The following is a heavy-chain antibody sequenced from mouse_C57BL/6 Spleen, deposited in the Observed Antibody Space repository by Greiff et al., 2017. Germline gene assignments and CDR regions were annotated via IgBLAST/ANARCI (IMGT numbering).Heavy chain of an antibody. V-gene: IGHV3-1*01. CDR3: ASGDYSWFAY. D-gene: IGHD1-1*01. CDR2: ISYSGST. CDR1: GYSITSGYD. Sequence: ESGPGMVKPSQSLSLTCTVTGYSITSGYDWHWIRHFPGNKLEWMGYISYSGSTNYNPSLKSRISITHDTSKNHFFLKLNSVTTEDTATYYCASGDYSWFAYWGQVTLVTVSA. J-gene: IGHJ3*01.